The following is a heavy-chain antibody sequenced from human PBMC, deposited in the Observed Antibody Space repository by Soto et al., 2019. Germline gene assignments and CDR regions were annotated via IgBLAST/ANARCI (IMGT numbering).Heavy chain of an antibody. D-gene: IGHD1-26*01. CDR1: GFPFSDLY. CDR2: IRNKANYYTT. J-gene: IGHJ5*02. CDR3: RIVGGTRT. V-gene: IGHV3-72*01. Sequence: EVQVVESGGGLVQPGVSLRLSCAASGFPFSDLYIDWVRQAPGKGLEWVASIRNKANYYTTDYASSVNGIFTISRAASKNSVYLQMNSLKTEDTAVYYCRIVGGTRTWGQGTLVCVSS.